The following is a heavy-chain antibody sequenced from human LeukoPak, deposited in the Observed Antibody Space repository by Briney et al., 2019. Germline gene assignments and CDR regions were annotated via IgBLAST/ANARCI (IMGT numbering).Heavy chain of an antibody. D-gene: IGHD3-16*01. CDR2: ISANNGNT. J-gene: IGHJ3*02. CDR3: ARNLGRWDAFDI. Sequence: ASVKVSCKASGYTFTTHGISWVRQAPGQGPEWMGWISANNGNTNFAQKLQGRVTMTTDTSTSTAYMELRSLRSDDTAVYYCARNLGRWDAFDIWGQGTMVTVSS. V-gene: IGHV1-18*01. CDR1: GYTFTTHG.